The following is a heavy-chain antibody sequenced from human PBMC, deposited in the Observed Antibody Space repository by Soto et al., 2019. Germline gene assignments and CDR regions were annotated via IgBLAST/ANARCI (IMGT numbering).Heavy chain of an antibody. D-gene: IGHD6-19*01. V-gene: IGHV4-39*01. J-gene: IGHJ4*02. CDR3: ADGSTDSSGWYGFDY. CDR1: GGSISSSSYY. Sequence: PSETLSLTCTVSGGSISSSSYYWGWIRQPPGEGLEWVGCIYYSGNTYYNPSLKSRVTIAVDTSKNQFSLKLSSVTAADTAVYYCADGSTDSSGWYGFDYWGQGTLVTVSS. CDR2: IYYSGNT.